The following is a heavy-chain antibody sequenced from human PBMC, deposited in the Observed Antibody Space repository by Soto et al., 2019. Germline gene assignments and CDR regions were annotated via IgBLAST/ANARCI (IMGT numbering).Heavy chain of an antibody. CDR1: GGTFSSYA. V-gene: IGHV1-69*12. D-gene: IGHD2-2*01. CDR2: IIPIFGTA. CDR3: ARDPVVLVPAANDYYYYGMDV. Sequence: QVQLVQSGAEVKKPGSSVKVSWKASGGTFSSYAISWVRQAPGKGLEWMGGIIPIFGTANYAQKFQGRVTINADEPTSTDYMELISLRSEDTAVYYCARDPVVLVPAANDYYYYGMDVWGQGTTVTVSS. J-gene: IGHJ6*02.